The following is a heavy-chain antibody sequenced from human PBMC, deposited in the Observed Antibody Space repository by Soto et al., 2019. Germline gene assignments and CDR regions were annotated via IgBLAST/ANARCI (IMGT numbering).Heavy chain of an antibody. D-gene: IGHD2-2*03. CDR1: GGSISSGGYY. CDR3: ARGCSGYCPEAFDY. J-gene: IGHJ4*02. Sequence: SQTLSLTCTVSGGSISSGGYYWSWIRQHPGKGLEWIGYIYYSGSTYYNPSLKSRVTISVDTSKNQFSLKLSSVTAADTAVYYCARGCSGYCPEAFDYWGQGTLVTVSS. V-gene: IGHV4-31*03. CDR2: IYYSGST.